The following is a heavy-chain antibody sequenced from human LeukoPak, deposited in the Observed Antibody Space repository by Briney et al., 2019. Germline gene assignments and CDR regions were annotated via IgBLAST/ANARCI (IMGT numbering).Heavy chain of an antibody. CDR2: ISSSGSNI. Sequence: GGSLRPSRAASGFTFSSYEMNWVRQAPGKRMEWVLYISSSGSNIYYADSVKGRFTISRDKAKNSLYLQMNSLRAEDTAVYYCAGEKKVRGVNNYYYYYGMDVWGQGTTVTVSS. D-gene: IGHD3-10*01. CDR1: GFTFSSYE. V-gene: IGHV3-48*03. J-gene: IGHJ6*02. CDR3: AGEKKVRGVNNYYYYYGMDV.